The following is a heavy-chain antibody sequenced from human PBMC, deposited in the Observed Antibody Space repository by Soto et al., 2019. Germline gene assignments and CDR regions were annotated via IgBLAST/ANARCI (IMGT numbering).Heavy chain of an antibody. Sequence: ASVKGSCKASGYTFTNDYMHWVRQAPGQGLEWMAIINPTGDSTAYAQKFQGRLTVTRDTSASTLYMDLSSLTSDDTAVYYCVREYVVGCGSYPLWGQGTLVTVSS. V-gene: IGHV1-46*03. CDR2: INPTGDST. CDR3: VREYVVGCGSYPL. D-gene: IGHD1-26*01. CDR1: GYTFTNDY. J-gene: IGHJ4*02.